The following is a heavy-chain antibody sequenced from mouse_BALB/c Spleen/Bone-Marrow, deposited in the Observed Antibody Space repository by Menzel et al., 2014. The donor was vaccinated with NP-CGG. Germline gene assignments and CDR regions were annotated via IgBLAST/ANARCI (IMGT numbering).Heavy chain of an antibody. D-gene: IGHD2-3*01. CDR1: GFTFTDYY. CDR2: IRNKAYSYTT. CDR3: ARDMGGLLFDY. Sequence: EVMLVESGGGLVQPGGSLRLSCATSGFTFTDYYMNWVRRPPGKALEWLGFIRNKAYSYTTEYSASVKGRFTISRDNSQSILYLQMNTLRAEDSATYYCARDMGGLLFDYWGQGTTLTVSS. V-gene: IGHV7-3*02. J-gene: IGHJ2*01.